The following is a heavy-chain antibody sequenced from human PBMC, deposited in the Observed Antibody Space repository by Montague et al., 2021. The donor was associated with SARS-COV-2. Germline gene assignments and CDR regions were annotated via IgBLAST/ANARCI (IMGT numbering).Heavy chain of an antibody. D-gene: IGHD3-10*01. V-gene: IGHV4-39*07. Sequence: SETLSLTCTVSGASIGRSTYYWGWIRQPPGKDLEWIGTIYYSGTTHYNPSLRSRVTISLDTSKNQVSLKVNSVTAADTAVYYCAKDGEALAWGTFDIWGQGTMVTVSS. CDR1: GASIGRSTYY. J-gene: IGHJ3*02. CDR3: AKDGEALAWGTFDI. CDR2: IYYSGTT.